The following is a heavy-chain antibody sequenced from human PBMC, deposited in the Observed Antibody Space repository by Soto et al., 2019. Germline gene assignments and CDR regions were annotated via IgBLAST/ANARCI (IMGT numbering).Heavy chain of an antibody. Sequence: GGSLRLSCAASGFTFSSYGMHWVRQAPGKGLEWVAVISYDGSNKYYADSVKGRFTISRDNSKNTLYLQMNSLRAEDTAVYYCAKDRRDYGYPYYCYGMDVWGQGTTVTVSS. D-gene: IGHD3-16*01. J-gene: IGHJ6*02. CDR3: AKDRRDYGYPYYCYGMDV. CDR2: ISYDGSNK. CDR1: GFTFSSYG. V-gene: IGHV3-30*18.